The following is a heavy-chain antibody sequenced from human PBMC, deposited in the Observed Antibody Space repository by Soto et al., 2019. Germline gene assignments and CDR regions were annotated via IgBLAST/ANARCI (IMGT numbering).Heavy chain of an antibody. J-gene: IGHJ4*02. V-gene: IGHV4-30-2*01. CDR2: IYHSGST. CDR1: GGSISSGGYS. D-gene: IGHD3-16*01. CDR3: AKVGGGGPVTAAIGRFDS. Sequence: SETLSLTCAVSGGSISSGGYSWSWIRQPPGKGLEWIGYIYHSGSTYYNPSLKSRVTISVVTSKNQFSLKLRSVTAADTAMYYCAKVGGGGPVTAAIGRFDSWGQGTQVTVSS.